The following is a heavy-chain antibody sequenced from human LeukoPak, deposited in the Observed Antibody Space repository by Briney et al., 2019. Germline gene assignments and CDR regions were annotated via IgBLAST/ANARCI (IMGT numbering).Heavy chain of an antibody. V-gene: IGHV1-24*01. CDR1: GYTLTELS. J-gene: IGHJ2*01. D-gene: IGHD3-16*02. CDR3: ATDINVWGSYRHWYFDL. CDR2: FDPEDAER. Sequence: ASVKVSCKISGYTLTELSMHWVRQAPGQGLEWMGTFDPEDAERIYAQKFQGRVTMTEDTSTDTAYMELSSLRSEDTAVYYCATDINVWGSYRHWYFDLWGRGTLVTVSS.